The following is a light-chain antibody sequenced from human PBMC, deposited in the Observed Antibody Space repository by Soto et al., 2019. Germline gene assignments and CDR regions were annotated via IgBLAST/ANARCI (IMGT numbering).Light chain of an antibody. CDR2: GNN. Sequence: QSVLTQPPSVSGAPGQTITISCTGSSANIGAGYDVHWYQQFPGTAPKLLIHGNNDRPSGVSDRFSASKSGTSASLAITGLQAEDEADYYCQSYDSSLSAWVFGGGTKLTVL. CDR1: SANIGAGYD. CDR3: QSYDSSLSAWV. J-gene: IGLJ3*02. V-gene: IGLV1-40*01.